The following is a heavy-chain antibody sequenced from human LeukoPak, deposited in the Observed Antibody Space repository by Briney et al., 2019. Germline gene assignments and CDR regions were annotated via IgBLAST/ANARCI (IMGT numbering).Heavy chain of an antibody. V-gene: IGHV4-39*07. Sequence: SQTLSLTCTVSGGSISSSSYYWDWIRQPPGKGLEWIGTIYYSGSTYYNPSLKSRVTISLDTSKNQFSLKVSSVTAADTAVYYCARVKRKYQLLKPLHETPSHYFDYWGQGTLVTVSS. CDR2: IYYSGST. CDR3: ARVKRKYQLLKPLHETPSHYFDY. D-gene: IGHD2-2*01. J-gene: IGHJ4*02. CDR1: GGSISSSSYY.